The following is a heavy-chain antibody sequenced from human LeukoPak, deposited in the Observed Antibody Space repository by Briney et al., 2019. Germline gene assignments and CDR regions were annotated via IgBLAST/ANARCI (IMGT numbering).Heavy chain of an antibody. CDR2: INPSGRST. CDR1: GYTFTNYY. Sequence: GASVKISCKAPGYTFTNYYMHWVRQAPGQGLEWMGIINPSGRSTTYVQQFQGRVTMTRDMSTSTVYMELSSLRSEDTAVYYCARGTYYYDSSGPLKDDYYYYYYMDVWGKGTTVTISS. V-gene: IGHV1-46*01. J-gene: IGHJ6*03. D-gene: IGHD3-22*01. CDR3: ARGTYYYDSSGPLKDDYYYYYYMDV.